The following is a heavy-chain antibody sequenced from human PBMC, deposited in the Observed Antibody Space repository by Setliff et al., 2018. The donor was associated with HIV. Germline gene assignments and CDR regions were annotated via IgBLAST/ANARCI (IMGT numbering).Heavy chain of an antibody. D-gene: IGHD2-21*02. CDR3: AREGDGIDF. J-gene: IGHJ4*02. Sequence: SQTLSLTCTVSGGSITSTTYYWGWIRQPPGKGLEWIGTIHYTGNTYHNPSLKSRVTISVEASKNQISLKLTAVTAADSAVYYCAREGDGIDFWGQGTLVTVS. CDR1: GGSITSTTYY. CDR2: IHYTGNT. V-gene: IGHV4-39*02.